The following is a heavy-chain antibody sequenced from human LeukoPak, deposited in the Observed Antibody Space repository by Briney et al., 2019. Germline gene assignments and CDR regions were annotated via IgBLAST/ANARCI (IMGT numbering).Heavy chain of an antibody. D-gene: IGHD3-16*01. CDR3: AKGYYDYVWGSYYFDY. V-gene: IGHV3-23*01. J-gene: IGHJ4*02. CDR2: ISGSGGST. CDR1: GFTFSSYA. Sequence: GGSLRLSCAASGFTFSSYAMSWVRQAPGKGLEWVSAISGSGGSTYYADSVKGRFTISRDNSRDTLYLQMNSLRAEDTAVYYCAKGYYDYVWGSYYFDYWGQGTLVTVSS.